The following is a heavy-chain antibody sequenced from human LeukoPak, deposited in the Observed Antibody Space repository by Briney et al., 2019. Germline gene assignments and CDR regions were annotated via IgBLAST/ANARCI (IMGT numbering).Heavy chain of an antibody. CDR2: IYYSGST. V-gene: IGHV4-59*01. D-gene: IGHD3-10*01. J-gene: IGHJ4*02. CDR1: GGSISSYY. Sequence: PSETLSLTCTVSGGSISSYYWSWIRQSPGKGLEWIGYIYYSGSTNYNPSLKSRVAISVDTSKNQFSLKLSSVTAADTAVYCCARLRGSLPPYFDYWGQGTLVTVSS. CDR3: ARLRGSLPPYFDY.